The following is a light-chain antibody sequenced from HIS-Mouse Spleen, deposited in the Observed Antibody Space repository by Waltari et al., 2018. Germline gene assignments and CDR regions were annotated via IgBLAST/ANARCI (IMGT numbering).Light chain of an antibody. Sequence: QSVLTQPPSASGTPGQRVTIPCSGSSSNIGSNTVNWYQQLPGTAPKLLIYSNNQRPTGVPDRVAGAKSGTSASLAISVLQSEDEADYYCAAWDDSLNGNYVFGTGTKVTVL. CDR3: AAWDDSLNGNYV. CDR1: SSNIGSNT. CDR2: SNN. V-gene: IGLV1-44*01. J-gene: IGLJ1*01.